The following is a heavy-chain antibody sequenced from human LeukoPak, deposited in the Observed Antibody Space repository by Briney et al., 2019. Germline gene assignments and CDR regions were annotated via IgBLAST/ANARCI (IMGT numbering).Heavy chain of an antibody. CDR3: ANGRYYYGSGTRSNAFDI. Sequence: SETLSLTCTVSGGSISNYWSWIRQPPGKGLEWIGYIYYSGSTNYNPSLKSRVTISVDTSKNQFSLKLSSVTAADTAVYYCANGRYYYGSGTRSNAFDIWCQGTMVTVSS. CDR2: IYYSGST. CDR1: GGSISNY. V-gene: IGHV4-59*08. D-gene: IGHD3-10*01. J-gene: IGHJ3*02.